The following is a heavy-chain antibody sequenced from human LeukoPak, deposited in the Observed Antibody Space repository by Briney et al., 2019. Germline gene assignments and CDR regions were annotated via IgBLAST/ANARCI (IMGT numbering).Heavy chain of an antibody. J-gene: IGHJ5*02. CDR2: INHSGST. D-gene: IGHD3-3*01. Sequence: SETLSLTCTVSGGSISSSSYYWGWIRQPPGKGLEWIGEINHSGSTNYNPSLKSRVTISVDTSKNQFSLKLSSVTAADTAVYYCARDTHYDFWSGYSGPWFDPWGQGTLVTVSS. CDR1: GGSISSSSYY. CDR3: ARDTHYDFWSGYSGPWFDP. V-gene: IGHV4-39*07.